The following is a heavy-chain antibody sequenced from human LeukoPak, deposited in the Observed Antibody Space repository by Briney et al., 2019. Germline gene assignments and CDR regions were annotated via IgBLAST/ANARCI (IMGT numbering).Heavy chain of an antibody. CDR1: GFTFSSYG. CDR2: ISYDGSNK. V-gene: IGHV3-30*18. J-gene: IGHJ4*02. Sequence: GGSLRLSCAASGFTFSSYGMHLVRQAPGKGLEWVAVISYDGSNKYYADSVKGRFTISRDNSKNTLYLQMNSLRAEDTAVYYCAKDPWDYWGQGTLVTVSS. CDR3: AKDPWDY.